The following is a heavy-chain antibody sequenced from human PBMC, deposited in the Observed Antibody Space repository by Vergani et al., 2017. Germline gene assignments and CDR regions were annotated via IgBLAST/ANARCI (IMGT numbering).Heavy chain of an antibody. V-gene: IGHV1-69*12. D-gene: IGHD1-26*01. J-gene: IGHJ4*02. CDR1: GGTFSSYA. Sequence: QVQLVQSGAEVKKPGSSVKVSCKASGGTFSSYAISWVRQAPGQGLEWMGGIIPIFGTANYAQTFQGRVTITADESTSTAYIELGSLRSEDTAVYYCERDISRKGELLPADYWGQGTLVTVSS. CDR3: ERDISRKGELLPADY. CDR2: IIPIFGTA.